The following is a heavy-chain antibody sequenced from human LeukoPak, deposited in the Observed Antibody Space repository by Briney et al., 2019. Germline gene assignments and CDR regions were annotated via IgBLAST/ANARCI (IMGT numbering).Heavy chain of an antibody. CDR2: INPNSGGT. J-gene: IGHJ1*01. Sequence: ASVKVSCKASGYTFTGYYMHWVRQAPGQGLEWMGWINPNSGGTNYAQKFQGRVTMTRDTSISTAYMELSRLRSDDTAVYYCARGKPARTPEKKRTPVFGPFQHWGQGTLVTVSS. CDR1: GYTFTGYY. D-gene: IGHD1-14*01. CDR3: ARGKPARTPEKKRTPVFGPFQH. V-gene: IGHV1-2*02.